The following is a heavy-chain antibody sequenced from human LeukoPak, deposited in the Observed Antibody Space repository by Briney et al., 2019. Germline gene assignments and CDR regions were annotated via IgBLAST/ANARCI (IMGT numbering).Heavy chain of an antibody. CDR3: ASARNEGGDY. CDR1: GFTFSSYS. CDR2: ISSSSSTI. Sequence: HAGGSLRLSCAASGFTFSSYSMNWVRQAPGKGLEWVSYISSSSSTIYYADSVKGRFTISRDNAKNSLYLQMNSLRAEDTAVYYCASARNEGGDYWGQGTLVTVSS. D-gene: IGHD1-1*01. V-gene: IGHV3-48*04. J-gene: IGHJ4*02.